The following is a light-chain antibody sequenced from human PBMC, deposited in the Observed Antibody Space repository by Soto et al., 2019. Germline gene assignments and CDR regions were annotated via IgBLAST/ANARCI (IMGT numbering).Light chain of an antibody. CDR1: HSISSW. V-gene: IGKV1-5*03. CDR2: KAS. J-gene: IGKJ2*01. CDR3: QQYNSYSPYT. Sequence: DIQMTQSPSTLSASVGDRVTSTCRASHSISSWLAWYQQKPGKAPKLLIYKASSLESGVPSRFSGSGSGTEFTLTISSLQPDDFATYYCQQYNSYSPYTFGQGTKLEIK.